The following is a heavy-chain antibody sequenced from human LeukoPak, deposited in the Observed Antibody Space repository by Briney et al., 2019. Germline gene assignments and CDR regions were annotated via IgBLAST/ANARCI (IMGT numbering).Heavy chain of an antibody. Sequence: SETLSLTCAVYGGSFSGYYWSWIRQPPGKGLEWIGEINHSGSTNYNPSLKSRVTISVDTSKNQFSLKLSSVTAADTAVYYCARAGCSGSSRWAFDIWGQGTMVTVSS. CDR1: GGSFSGYY. CDR3: ARAGCSGSSRWAFDI. J-gene: IGHJ3*02. CDR2: INHSGST. D-gene: IGHD1-26*01. V-gene: IGHV4-34*01.